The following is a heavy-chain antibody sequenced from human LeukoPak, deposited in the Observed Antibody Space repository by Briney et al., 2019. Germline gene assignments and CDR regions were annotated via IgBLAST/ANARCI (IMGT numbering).Heavy chain of an antibody. CDR3: ARKGAPKNYYYYYMDV. CDR1: GFTFSSYG. Sequence: PGGSLSLSCAASGFTFSSYGMHWVRQAPGKGLEWVAFIRYDGSNKYYADSVKGRFTISRDNSKNTLYLQMNSLRAEDTAVYYCARKGAPKNYYYYYMDVWGKGTTVTVPS. CDR2: IRYDGSNK. V-gene: IGHV3-30*02. J-gene: IGHJ6*03.